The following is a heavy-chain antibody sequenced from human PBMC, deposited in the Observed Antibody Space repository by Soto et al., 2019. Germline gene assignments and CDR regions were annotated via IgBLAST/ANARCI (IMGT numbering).Heavy chain of an antibody. J-gene: IGHJ4*02. V-gene: IGHV1-69*01. D-gene: IGHD3-10*01. Sequence: QVQLVQSGAEVKKPGSSVKVSCTASGGTFSSYAISWVRQAPGQGLEWMGGIIPIFGTANYAQKFQGRVTITADESTSTAYMELSSLRSEDTAVYYCARDAYGSGSYYNIYYFDYWGQGTLVTVSS. CDR3: ARDAYGSGSYYNIYYFDY. CDR2: IIPIFGTA. CDR1: GGTFSSYA.